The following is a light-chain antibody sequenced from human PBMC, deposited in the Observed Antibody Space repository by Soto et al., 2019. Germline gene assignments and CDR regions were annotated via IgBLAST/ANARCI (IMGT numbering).Light chain of an antibody. V-gene: IGKV3-15*01. CDR3: QQYNDWRT. J-gene: IGKJ2*01. CDR2: GAS. CDR1: QSVSSK. Sequence: EIVMTQSPATLSVSPGERATLSCRAGQSVSSKLAWYQQKPGQAPRLLIYGASTRATGIPARFSGSGSETEFTLTISSLQSEDFAVYYCQQYNDWRTFGQGTKLEIK.